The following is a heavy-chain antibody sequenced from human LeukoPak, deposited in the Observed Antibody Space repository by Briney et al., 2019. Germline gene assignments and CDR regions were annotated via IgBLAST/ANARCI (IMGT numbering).Heavy chain of an antibody. V-gene: IGHV3-30*14. CDR1: GFPFSSYA. CDR3: ARRGGNQVPFDY. J-gene: IGHJ4*02. Sequence: GGSLRLSCAASGFPFSSYAMHWVRQAPGKGLEWVALISYDGNNKYYADSVKGRFTISRDNSRNTLYLQMGSLSAEDMAVYYCARRGGNQVPFDYWGQGTLVTVSS. CDR2: ISYDGNNK. D-gene: IGHD1-14*01.